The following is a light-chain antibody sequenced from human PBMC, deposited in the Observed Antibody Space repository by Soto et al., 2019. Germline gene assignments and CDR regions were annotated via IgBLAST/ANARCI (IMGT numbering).Light chain of an antibody. J-gene: IGLJ2*01. V-gene: IGLV2-23*01. CDR3: CSYASGSTPHVV. Sequence: QSALTQPASVSGSPGQSITISCTGTSSDVGPYNLVSWYQQHPGKAPKLMIYEATNRPSGVSNRFSGSKSGNTASLTISGLQAEDEAAYYCCSYASGSTPHVVFGGGTKLTVL. CDR1: SSDVGPYNL. CDR2: EAT.